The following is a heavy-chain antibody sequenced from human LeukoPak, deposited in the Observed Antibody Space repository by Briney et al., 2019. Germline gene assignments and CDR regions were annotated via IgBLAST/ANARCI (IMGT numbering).Heavy chain of an antibody. D-gene: IGHD1-14*01. CDR2: ISVSADST. Sequence: GGSLRLSCAASGFTFSSYTMNWVRQAPGEGLEWVSGISVSADSTFYADSVKGRFTISRDNSKNTLYLQVNSLRDEDTAVYYCARRKTYDYWGQGTLVTVSS. J-gene: IGHJ4*02. CDR1: GFTFSSYT. CDR3: ARRKTYDY. V-gene: IGHV3-23*01.